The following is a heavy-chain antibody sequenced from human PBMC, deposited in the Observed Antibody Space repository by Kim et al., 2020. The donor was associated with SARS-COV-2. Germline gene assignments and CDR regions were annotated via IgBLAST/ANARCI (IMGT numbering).Heavy chain of an antibody. D-gene: IGHD6-13*01. J-gene: IGHJ4*02. CDR3: ASLSSLRVAAAEYYFDY. Sequence: FQGRVTITADESTSTAYMELSSLRSEDTAVYYCASLSSLRVAAAEYYFDYWGQGTLVTVSS. V-gene: IGHV1-69*01.